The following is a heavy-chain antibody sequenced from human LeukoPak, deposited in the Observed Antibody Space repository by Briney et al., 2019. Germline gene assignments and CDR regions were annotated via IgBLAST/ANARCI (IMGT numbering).Heavy chain of an antibody. CDR2: IRSKVYGGTT. Sequence: GGSLRLSCTASGFTFGDYAMSWFRQAPGKGLEWVGFIRSKVYGGTTEYAASVKGRFTISRDDSKSIAYLQMNSLKTEDTAVYYCTPDYYGSGSYYNVDWGQGTLVTVSS. J-gene: IGHJ4*02. CDR3: TPDYYGSGSYYNVD. D-gene: IGHD3-10*01. V-gene: IGHV3-49*03. CDR1: GFTFGDYA.